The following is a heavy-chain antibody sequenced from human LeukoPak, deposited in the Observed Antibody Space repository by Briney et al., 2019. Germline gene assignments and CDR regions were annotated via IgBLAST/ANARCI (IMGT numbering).Heavy chain of an antibody. CDR3: AREWSSSWYFSTNYYYYYMDV. CDR1: GGSISSYY. CDR2: IYTSGST. V-gene: IGHV4-4*07. J-gene: IGHJ6*03. Sequence: PSETLSLTCTVSGGSISSYYWSWIRQPAGKGLEWIGRIYTSGSTNYNPSLKSRVTISVDTSKNQFSLKLSSVTAADTAVYYCAREWSSSWYFSTNYYYYYMDVWGKGTTVTISS. D-gene: IGHD6-13*01.